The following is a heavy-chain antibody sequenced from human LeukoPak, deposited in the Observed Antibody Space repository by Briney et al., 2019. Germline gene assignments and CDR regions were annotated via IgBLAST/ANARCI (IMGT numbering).Heavy chain of an antibody. CDR3: ARDGVFSFAY. CDR1: GFTFSTYS. V-gene: IGHV3-48*01. J-gene: IGHJ4*02. CDR2: ISSGSSTI. Sequence: GGSLRLSCAASGFTFSTYSMNWVRQAPGKGLEWDSSISSGSSTIYYADSVKGRFTISRDNAKNSLYLQMSSLRAEDTAVYYCARDGVFSFAYWGQGTLVTVSS. D-gene: IGHD3-3*01.